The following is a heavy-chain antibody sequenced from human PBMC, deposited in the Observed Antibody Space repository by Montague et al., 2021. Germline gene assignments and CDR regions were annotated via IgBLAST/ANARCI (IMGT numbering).Heavy chain of an antibody. J-gene: IGHJ4*03. CDR1: GFAFSGYA. CDR2: TSATGGGT. Sequence: SLRLSCAASGFAFSGYAMSWVRQAPGKGLEWVSGTSATGGGTFYADSVKGRSIISRDNSKNTLFLQMNSLRADDTAVYYCAKNRAAPGRSSFDYWSQGTLVTVSS. CDR3: AKNRAAPGRSSFDY. V-gene: IGHV3-23*01. D-gene: IGHD6-13*01.